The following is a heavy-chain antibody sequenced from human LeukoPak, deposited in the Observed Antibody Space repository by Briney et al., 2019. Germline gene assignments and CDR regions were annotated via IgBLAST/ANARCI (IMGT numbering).Heavy chain of an antibody. CDR3: TRRQGSSWVFGY. Sequence: SETLSLTCTVSGDSISSYYWSWIRQPPGKGLEWIGYIYYSGSTNYNPSLKSRVTISVDTSKNQFSLELSSVTAADTAVYYCTRRQGSSWVFGYWGQGTLVTVSS. V-gene: IGHV4-59*08. CDR1: GDSISSYY. J-gene: IGHJ4*02. CDR2: IYYSGST. D-gene: IGHD6-13*01.